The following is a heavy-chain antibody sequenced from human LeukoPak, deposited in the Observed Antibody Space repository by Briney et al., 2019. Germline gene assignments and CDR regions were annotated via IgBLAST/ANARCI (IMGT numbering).Heavy chain of an antibody. Sequence: GGSLRLSCAASGFTFDDYAMRWVRQAPGKGLEWVSGISWNSGSIGYADSVKGRFTISRDNAKNSLYLQMNSLRAEDTALYYCAKVQRWGYDFWSGYWFDYWGQGTLVTVSS. CDR2: ISWNSGSI. D-gene: IGHD3-3*01. J-gene: IGHJ4*02. CDR3: AKVQRWGYDFWSGYWFDY. CDR1: GFTFDDYA. V-gene: IGHV3-9*01.